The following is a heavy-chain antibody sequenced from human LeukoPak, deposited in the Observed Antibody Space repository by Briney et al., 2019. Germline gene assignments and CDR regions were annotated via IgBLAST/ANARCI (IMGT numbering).Heavy chain of an antibody. D-gene: IGHD3-22*01. CDR1: GFTFSSYS. CDR3: AKNHYYDSSGYYNGVYFDY. CDR2: ISSSSSYI. Sequence: GGSLRLSCAASGFTFSSYSMNWVRQAPGKGLEWVSSISSSSSYIYYADSVKGRFTISRDNAKNSLYLQMNSLRAEDTALYYCAKNHYYDSSGYYNGVYFDYWGQGTLVTVSS. J-gene: IGHJ4*02. V-gene: IGHV3-21*04.